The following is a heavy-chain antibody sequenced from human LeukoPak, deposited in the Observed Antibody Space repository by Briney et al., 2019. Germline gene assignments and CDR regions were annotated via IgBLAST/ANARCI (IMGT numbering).Heavy chain of an antibody. CDR2: ISSSSSYI. J-gene: IGHJ4*02. D-gene: IGHD5-24*01. CDR3: ARVSFEDGYPNGGY. Sequence: GGSLRLSCAASGFTFSSYSMNWVRQAPGKGLEWVSSISSSSSYIYYADSVKGRFTISRDNAKNSLYLQMNSLRAEDTAVYYCARVSFEDGYPNGGYWGQGTLVTVSS. CDR1: GFTFSSYS. V-gene: IGHV3-21*01.